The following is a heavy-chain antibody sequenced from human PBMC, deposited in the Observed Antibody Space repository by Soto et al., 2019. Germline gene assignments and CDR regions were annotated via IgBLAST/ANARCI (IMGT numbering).Heavy chain of an antibody. Sequence: GGSLRLSCAASGFTFSSYSMNWVRQAPGKGLEWVSSISSSSSYIYYADSVKGRFTISRDNAKNSLYLQMNSLRAEDTAVYYCARDKGFGGMDVWGQGTTVTVSS. J-gene: IGHJ6*02. CDR2: ISSSSSYI. V-gene: IGHV3-21*01. D-gene: IGHD3-10*01. CDR3: ARDKGFGGMDV. CDR1: GFTFSSYS.